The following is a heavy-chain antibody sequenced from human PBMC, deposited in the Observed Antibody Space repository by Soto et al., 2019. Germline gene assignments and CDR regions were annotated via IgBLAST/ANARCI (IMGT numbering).Heavy chain of an antibody. D-gene: IGHD3-9*01. Sequence: QVQLQESGPGLVKPSQTLSLTCTVSGGSISSGDYYWSWIRQPPGKGLEWIGYIYYSGSTYYHPSLKSRVTISVDTSKNQFSLKLSSVTAADTAVYYCAREDSAILTGYYGMDVWGQGTTVTVSS. J-gene: IGHJ6*02. CDR1: GGSISSGDYY. CDR2: IYYSGST. V-gene: IGHV4-30-4*01. CDR3: AREDSAILTGYYGMDV.